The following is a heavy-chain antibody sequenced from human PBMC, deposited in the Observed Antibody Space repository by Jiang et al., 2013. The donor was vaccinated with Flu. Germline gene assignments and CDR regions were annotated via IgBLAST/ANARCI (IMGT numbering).Heavy chain of an antibody. CDR2: IYPGDSDT. J-gene: IGHJ4*02. CDR1: GYYFTSSW. CDR3: ARPRGEGALHDVLL. Sequence: GAEVKKPGESLKISCKGSGYYFTSSWIGWVRQMPGKGLEWVGIIYPGDSDTRFSSSFQGQVTISVDKSISTAYLQWNSLKASDTAMYYCARPRGEGALHDVLLWGQGTLVTVSS. D-gene: IGHD3-9*01. V-gene: IGHV5-51*01.